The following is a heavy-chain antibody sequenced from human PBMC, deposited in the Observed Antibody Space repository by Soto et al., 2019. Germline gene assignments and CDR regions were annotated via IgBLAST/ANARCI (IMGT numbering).Heavy chain of an antibody. V-gene: IGHV4-31*03. CDR1: GGSISSGGYY. CDR3: ERDFEVDGFSDARMDV. CDR2: IYYSGST. D-gene: IGHD2-21*01. J-gene: IGHJ6*02. Sequence: SETLSLTCTVSGGSISSGGYYWSWIRQHPGKGLEWIGYIYYSGSTYYNPSLKSRVTISVDTSKNQFSLKLSSVTAAETAVYYCERDFEVDGFSDARMDVWGQGTTVTVSS.